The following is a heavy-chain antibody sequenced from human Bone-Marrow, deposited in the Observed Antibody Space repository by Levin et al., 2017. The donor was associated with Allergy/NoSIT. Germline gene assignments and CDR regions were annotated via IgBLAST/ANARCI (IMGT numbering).Heavy chain of an antibody. CDR2: ISYDGSNK. J-gene: IGHJ6*03. V-gene: IGHV3-30-3*01. Sequence: GGSLRLSCAASGFTFSSYAMHWVRQAPGKGLEWVAVISYDGSNKYYADSVKGRFTISRDNSKNTLYLQMNSLRAEDTAVYYCARDLLRGDYYMDVWGKGTTVTVSS. CDR1: GFTFSSYA. CDR3: ARDLLRGDYYMDV.